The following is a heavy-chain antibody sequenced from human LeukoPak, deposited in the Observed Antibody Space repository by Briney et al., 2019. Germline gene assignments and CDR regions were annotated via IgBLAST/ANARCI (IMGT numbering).Heavy chain of an antibody. CDR1: GFTVSSSY. D-gene: IGHD2-2*01. Sequence: GGSLRLSCAASGFTVSSSYMTWVRQAPGKGLEWVSIIYSGGNTYYADSVQGRFTISRDNSKNTLYLQMNSLRAEDTAVYHCASSREATSNWFVYWGQGTLVTVSS. V-gene: IGHV3-66*01. CDR2: IYSGGNT. J-gene: IGHJ5*01. CDR3: ASSREATSNWFVY.